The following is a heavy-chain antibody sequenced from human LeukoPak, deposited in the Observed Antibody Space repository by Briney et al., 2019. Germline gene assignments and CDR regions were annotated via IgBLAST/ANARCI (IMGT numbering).Heavy chain of an antibody. CDR2: IVSDGSST. CDR3: VRDNYGVDY. CDR1: GFTFSRYW. D-gene: IGHD3-10*01. V-gene: IGHV3-74*03. Sequence: GGSLRLSCAASGFTFSRYWMQWVRQAPGKGLVWVPHIVSDGSSTTYADSVKGRFTTSRDNAKNTLYLQMNSLRAEDTAVYYCVRDNYGVDYWGQGTLVTVSS. J-gene: IGHJ4*02.